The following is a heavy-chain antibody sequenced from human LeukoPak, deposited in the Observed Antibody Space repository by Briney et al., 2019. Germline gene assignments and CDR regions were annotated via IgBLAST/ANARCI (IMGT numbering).Heavy chain of an antibody. J-gene: IGHJ5*02. D-gene: IGHD4-17*01. Sequence: ASVKVSCKASGYTFTSYGISWVRQAPGQGLEWMGWISAYNGNTNYAQKLQGRVTMTTDTSTSTAYMELRSLRSDDTAVYYCARVYKDYGDYSNWFDPWGQGTLVTVPS. V-gene: IGHV1-18*01. CDR3: ARVYKDYGDYSNWFDP. CDR2: ISAYNGNT. CDR1: GYTFTSYG.